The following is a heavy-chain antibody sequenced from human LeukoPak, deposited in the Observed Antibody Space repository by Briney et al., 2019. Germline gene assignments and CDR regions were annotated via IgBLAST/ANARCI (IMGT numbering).Heavy chain of an antibody. J-gene: IGHJ6*02. CDR2: ISGSGGSK. Sequence: GGSLRLSCAASGFTYSGFAMTWVRQAPGKGLEWVSTISGSGGSKYYADSVKGRFTISRDNSKNTLYLQMNSLKTEDTAVYYCTAPYYDILTGTFDYYYGMDVWGQGTTVTVSS. V-gene: IGHV3-23*01. D-gene: IGHD3-9*01. CDR1: GFTYSGFA. CDR3: TAPYYDILTGTFDYYYGMDV.